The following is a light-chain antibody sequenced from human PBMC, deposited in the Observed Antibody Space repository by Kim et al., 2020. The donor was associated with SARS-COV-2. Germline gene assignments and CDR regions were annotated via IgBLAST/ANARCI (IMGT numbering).Light chain of an antibody. CDR2: EVS. CDR1: SSDVGGYNY. CDR3: SSYAGSNNLV. J-gene: IGLJ3*02. V-gene: IGLV2-8*01. Sequence: GQSVTISRTGTSSDVGGYNYVSWYRQHPGKAPKLMIYEVSKRPSGVPDRFSGSKSGNTASLTVSGLRTEDEADYYCSSYAGSNNLVFGGGTKLTVL.